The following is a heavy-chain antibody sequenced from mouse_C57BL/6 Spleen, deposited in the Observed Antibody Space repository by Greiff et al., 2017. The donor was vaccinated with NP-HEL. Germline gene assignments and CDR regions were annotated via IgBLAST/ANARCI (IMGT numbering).Heavy chain of an antibody. V-gene: IGHV1-55*01. CDR3: ANYYGSSYLDY. J-gene: IGHJ2*01. D-gene: IGHD1-1*01. CDR1: GYTFTSYW. CDR2: IYPGSGST. Sequence: QVQLRQPGAELVKPGASVKMSCKASGYTFTSYWITWVKKRPGQGLEWIGDIYPGSGSTNYNEKFKSKATLTVDTSSSTAYMQLSSLTSEDSAVYYCANYYGSSYLDYWGQGTTLTVSS.